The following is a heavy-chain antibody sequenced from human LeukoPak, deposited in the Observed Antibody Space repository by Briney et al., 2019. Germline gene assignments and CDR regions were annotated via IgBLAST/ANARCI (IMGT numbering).Heavy chain of an antibody. Sequence: GGSLRLSCAASGFTFSSYSMNWVRQALGKGLEWVSSISSSSSYIYYADSVKGRFTISRDNAKNSLYLQMNSLRAEDTAVYYCAREMRDGYNSIDYWGQGTLVTVSS. CDR3: AREMRDGYNSIDY. CDR2: ISSSSSYI. V-gene: IGHV3-21*01. J-gene: IGHJ4*02. D-gene: IGHD5-24*01. CDR1: GFTFSSYS.